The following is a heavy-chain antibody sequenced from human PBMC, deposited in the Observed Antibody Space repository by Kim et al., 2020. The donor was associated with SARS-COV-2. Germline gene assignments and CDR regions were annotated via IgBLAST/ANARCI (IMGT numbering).Heavy chain of an antibody. CDR1: GFTFSSYA. CDR2: ISGSGGST. J-gene: IGHJ4*02. CDR3: AKGQYCSGGSCYAGNFDY. D-gene: IGHD2-15*01. Sequence: GGSLRLSCAASGFTFSSYAMSWVRQAPGKGLEWVSAISGSGGSTYYADSVKGRFIISRDNSKNTLYLQMNSLRAEDTAVYYCAKGQYCSGGSCYAGNFDYWGQGTLVTVSS. V-gene: IGHV3-23*01.